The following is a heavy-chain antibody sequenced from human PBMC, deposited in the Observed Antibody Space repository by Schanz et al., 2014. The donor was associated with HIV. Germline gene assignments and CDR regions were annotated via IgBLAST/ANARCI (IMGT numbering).Heavy chain of an antibody. Sequence: EVQLLESGGGLVQPGGSLRLSCSGSGFTFSSHTFNWIRQAPGKGLEWISRISLSSGTIYNGDSVKGRFTISRDNAKSSVYLQMNSLRAEDTAVYYCALSRPSGYGGSWYFDLWGRGTLVAVSS. V-gene: IGHV3-48*01. CDR3: ALSRPSGYGGSWYFDL. J-gene: IGHJ2*01. CDR2: ISLSSGTI. D-gene: IGHD2-15*01. CDR1: GFTFSSHT.